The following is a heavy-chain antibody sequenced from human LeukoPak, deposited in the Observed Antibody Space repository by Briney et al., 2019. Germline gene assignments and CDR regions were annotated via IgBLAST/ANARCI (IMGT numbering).Heavy chain of an antibody. V-gene: IGHV4-59*01. CDR3: ARGASGWYWIDY. Sequence: AAETLSLTCTVSGGSISSYNWNWIRQPPGKGLEWIGNIYYTGSTNYNPSFKGRVTISVDTSKNQFSLKLSSVTAPDTAVFYCARGASGWYWIDYWGLGTLVTVSS. J-gene: IGHJ4*02. CDR2: IYYTGST. CDR1: GGSISSYN. D-gene: IGHD6-19*01.